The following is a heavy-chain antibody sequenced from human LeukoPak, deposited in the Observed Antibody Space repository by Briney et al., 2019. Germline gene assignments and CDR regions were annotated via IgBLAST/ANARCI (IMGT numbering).Heavy chain of an antibody. CDR1: GFTFSNYA. Sequence: QPGGSLRLSCAASGFTFSNYAMSWVRQAPGKGLEWVSAISGSGGSTYYADSVKGRFTISRDNSKNTLYLQMNSLRAEDTAVYYCAKGRGSGYYPQYFQHWGQGTLVTVSS. J-gene: IGHJ1*01. D-gene: IGHD3-22*01. CDR3: AKGRGSGYYPQYFQH. V-gene: IGHV3-23*01. CDR2: ISGSGGST.